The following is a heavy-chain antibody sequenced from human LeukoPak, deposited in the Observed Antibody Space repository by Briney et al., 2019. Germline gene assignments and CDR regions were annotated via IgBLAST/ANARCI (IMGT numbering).Heavy chain of an antibody. CDR1: GFTFNYAW. Sequence: GGSLRLSCAASGFTFNYAWMSWVRQAPGKGLEWVGRIKSKTDGDTTDYAAPVKGRFTISRDDSKNTLYLQMNSLKTEDTALYYCTTAPSGYAYMNGWHLDYWGQGALATVAS. V-gene: IGHV3-15*01. CDR2: IKSKTDGDTT. CDR3: TTAPSGYAYMNGWHLDY. D-gene: IGHD5-18*01. J-gene: IGHJ4*02.